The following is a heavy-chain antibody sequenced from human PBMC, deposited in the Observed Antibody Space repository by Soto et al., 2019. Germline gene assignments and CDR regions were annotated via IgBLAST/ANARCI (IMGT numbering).Heavy chain of an antibody. V-gene: IGHV1-3*01. Sequence: ASVKVSCKVSGYTLTELSMHWVRQAPGQRLEWMGWINAGDGNTKYSQKFQGRVTITRDTSASTAYMELSSLRSEDTAVYYCARDRYSSGWHYYFDYWGQGTLVTVS. CDR2: INAGDGNT. J-gene: IGHJ4*02. CDR1: GYTLTELS. CDR3: ARDRYSSGWHYYFDY. D-gene: IGHD6-19*01.